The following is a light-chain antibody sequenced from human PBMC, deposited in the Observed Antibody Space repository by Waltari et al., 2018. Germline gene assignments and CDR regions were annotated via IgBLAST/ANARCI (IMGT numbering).Light chain of an antibody. CDR3: QSYDSSLTGVV. J-gene: IGLJ2*01. V-gene: IGLV1-40*01. CDR2: GNE. Sequence: QSVLAQPPSVSGAPGPRVTISCTGSSSNLGAGFVVHWNRPVPGTAPKLLLHGNENRPAGVPDRFSASKSDTSASLVITGLQAEDEGDYYCQSYDSSLTGVVFGGGTKLTVL. CDR1: SSNLGAGFV.